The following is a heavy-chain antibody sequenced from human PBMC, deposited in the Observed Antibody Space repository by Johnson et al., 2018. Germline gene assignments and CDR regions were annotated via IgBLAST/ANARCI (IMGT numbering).Heavy chain of an antibody. Sequence: EVQLVETGGGLVQPGGSLKLSCAASGFTFSGSAMHWVRQASGKGLEWVGRIRSKANGYATAYAASVKGRFTISRDDSKNTAYLQMNSLKTEDTAVYYGTRRDLLGAYPDAFDIGGQGTMVTVSS. D-gene: IGHD3-10*01. CDR1: GFTFSGSA. CDR3: TRRDLLGAYPDAFDI. CDR2: IRSKANGYAT. V-gene: IGHV3-73*01. J-gene: IGHJ3*02.